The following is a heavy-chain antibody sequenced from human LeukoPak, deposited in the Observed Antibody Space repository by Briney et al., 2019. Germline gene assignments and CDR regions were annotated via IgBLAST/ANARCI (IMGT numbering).Heavy chain of an antibody. CDR2: IRYSGSA. V-gene: IGHV4-59*08. D-gene: IGHD3-22*01. CDR1: GDSISSYY. Sequence: SETLSLTCTVSGDSISSYYWSWIRQPPGKGLEWIGYIRYSGSANYNPSLRSRVTISIDTSKNQFSLKLRSVTAADTAVYRCARLVYDSRGYYFDYWGQGTLVTVSS. J-gene: IGHJ4*02. CDR3: ARLVYDSRGYYFDY.